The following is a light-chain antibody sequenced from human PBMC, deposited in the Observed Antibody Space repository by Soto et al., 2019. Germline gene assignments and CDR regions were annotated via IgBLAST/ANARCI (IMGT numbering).Light chain of an antibody. J-gene: IGLJ1*01. V-gene: IGLV2-11*01. Sequence: QSALTQPRSVSGSPGQSVTISCTATGSDVGDSSHVSWYQLHPGKAPKLMIYEVNNRPSGVPDRFSGSTSGTSASLAITGLQTEDEAVYYCHSYDSRLSGYVFGSGTKLTVL. CDR2: EVN. CDR3: HSYDSRLSGYV. CDR1: GSDVGDSSH.